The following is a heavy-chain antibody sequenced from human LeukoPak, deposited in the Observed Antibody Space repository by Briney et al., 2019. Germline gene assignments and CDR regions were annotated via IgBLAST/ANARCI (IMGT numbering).Heavy chain of an antibody. CDR1: GGSISSSSYY. Sequence: SSETLSLTCTVSGGSISSSSYYWGWIRQPPGKGLEWIGSIYYSGSTYYNPSLKSRVTISVGTSKNQFSLKLSSVTAADTAVYYCARSLRYFDWLSAGYYYYYMDVWGKGTTVTISS. CDR3: ARSLRYFDWLSAGYYYYYMDV. D-gene: IGHD3-9*01. J-gene: IGHJ6*03. V-gene: IGHV4-39*01. CDR2: IYYSGST.